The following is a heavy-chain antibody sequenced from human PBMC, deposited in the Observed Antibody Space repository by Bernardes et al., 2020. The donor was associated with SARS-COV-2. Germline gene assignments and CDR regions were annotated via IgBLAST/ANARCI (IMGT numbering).Heavy chain of an antibody. CDR1: GGSMRNYF. D-gene: IGHD6-19*01. V-gene: IGHV4-59*08. CDR3: ARHRHSSGWQEEAPPFDL. Sequence: SETLSLTCSISGGSMRNYFWTWIRQPPGKGLEWIGYVYYSGSSSYNPSPRSRASISVESSKNQFSLGLSSLTAADTAVYYCARHRHSSGWQEEAPPFDLWGQGILVTVSS. CDR2: VYYSGSS. J-gene: IGHJ4*02.